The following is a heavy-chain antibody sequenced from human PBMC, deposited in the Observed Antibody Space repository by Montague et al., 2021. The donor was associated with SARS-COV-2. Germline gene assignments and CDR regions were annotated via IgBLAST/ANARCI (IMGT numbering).Heavy chain of an antibody. CDR1: GGSISGSNYY. CDR3: ARGDFGVVIIPYYYYYMDV. D-gene: IGHD3-3*01. CDR2: IHHSGST. V-gene: IGHV4-39*01. J-gene: IGHJ6*03. Sequence: SETLSLTCTVSGGSISGSNYYWGWIRQPPGKGLEWIGTIHHSGSTYYKPSLKSRVTTSLDTSKNQFSLKLSSVTAADTAVYYCARGDFGVVIIPYYYYYMDVWGKGTTVTVSS.